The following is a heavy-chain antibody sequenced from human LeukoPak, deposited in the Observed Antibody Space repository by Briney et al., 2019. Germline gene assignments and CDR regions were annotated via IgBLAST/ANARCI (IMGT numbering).Heavy chain of an antibody. CDR3: ARGRLSPFDP. V-gene: IGHV1-2*06. J-gene: IGHJ5*02. CDR2: INPNSGDT. CDR1: GYTFTGYY. D-gene: IGHD4/OR15-4a*01. Sequence: ASVKVSCKASGYTFTGYYMHWVRQAPGQGLEWMGRINPNSGDTNYAQKFQGRVTMTRDTSTSTAYMELSRLRSDDTAVYYCARGRLSPFDPWGQGTLVTVSS.